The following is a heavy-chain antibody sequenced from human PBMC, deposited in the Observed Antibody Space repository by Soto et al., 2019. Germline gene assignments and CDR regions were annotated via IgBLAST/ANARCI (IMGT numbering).Heavy chain of an antibody. V-gene: IGHV3-48*02. Sequence: GGSLRLSCTASGFTFSTYGMNWVRQAPGKGLEWISFISSSSNTIYYADSVKGRFTISRDNAQNSLYLQMNSLSDDDTAVSYCARGCNSGFRYFDLRGRVTMGTVSS. D-gene: IGHD4-4*01. CDR3: ARGCNSGFRYFDL. CDR1: GFTFSTYG. CDR2: ISSSSNTI. J-gene: IGHJ2*01.